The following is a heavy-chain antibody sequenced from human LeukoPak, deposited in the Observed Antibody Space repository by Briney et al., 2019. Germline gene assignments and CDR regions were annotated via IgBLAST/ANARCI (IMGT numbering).Heavy chain of an antibody. J-gene: IGHJ4*02. CDR1: GGSISSYY. Sequence: SETLSLTCTVSGGSISSYYWSWIRQPPGKGLEWIGYIYYSGSTNYNPSLKSRVTISVDKSKNQFSLKLSSVTAADTAVYYCARGGVRGADFDYWGQGTLVTVSS. D-gene: IGHD3-10*01. CDR2: IYYSGST. CDR3: ARGGVRGADFDY. V-gene: IGHV4-59*12.